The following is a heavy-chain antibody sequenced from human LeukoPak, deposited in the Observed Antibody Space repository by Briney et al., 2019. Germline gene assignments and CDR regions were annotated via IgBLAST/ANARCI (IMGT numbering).Heavy chain of an antibody. J-gene: IGHJ4*02. CDR2: IKQDGSAK. CDR1: GFTFSSTW. Sequence: GGSLRLSCAASGFTFSSTWMSWVRQASGKGLEWVANIKQDGSAKYYVDSVKGRFTISRDNAKNSLYLQMNSLRAEDTAVYYCARDYQWGFDYWGQGTLVTVSS. V-gene: IGHV3-7*01. CDR3: ARDYQWGFDY. D-gene: IGHD1-26*01.